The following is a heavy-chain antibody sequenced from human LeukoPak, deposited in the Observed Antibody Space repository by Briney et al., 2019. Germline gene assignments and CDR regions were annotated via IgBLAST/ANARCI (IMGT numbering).Heavy chain of an antibody. CDR1: GGTFSSYT. CDR2: IIPILGIA. CDR3: ASLVGGLRRENYYYYGMDV. Sequence: ASVKVSCKASGGTFSSYTISWVRQAPGQGLEWMGRIIPILGIANYAQKFQGRVTITADKSTSTACMELSSLRSEDTAVYYCASLVGGLRRENYYYYGMDVWGQGTTVTVSS. J-gene: IGHJ6*02. D-gene: IGHD5-12*01. V-gene: IGHV1-69*02.